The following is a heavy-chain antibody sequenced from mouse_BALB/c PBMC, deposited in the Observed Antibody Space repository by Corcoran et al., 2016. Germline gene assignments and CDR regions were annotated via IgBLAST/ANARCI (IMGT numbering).Heavy chain of an antibody. Sequence: QIQLVQSGPELKKPGETVRISCKASGYTFTTAGMQWVQKMPGKGLKWIGWINTHSGVPKYAEDFKGRFAFSLENSASTAYLQISNLKNEDTATYCCVRQRVYDYDEFAYWGHGTLVTVSA. CDR2: INTHSGVP. D-gene: IGHD2-4*01. J-gene: IGHJ3*01. CDR3: VRQRVYDYDEFAY. V-gene: IGHV9-4*02. CDR1: GYTFTTAG.